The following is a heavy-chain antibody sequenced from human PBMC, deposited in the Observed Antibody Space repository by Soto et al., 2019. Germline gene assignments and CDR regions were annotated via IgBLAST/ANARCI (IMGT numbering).Heavy chain of an antibody. D-gene: IGHD6-13*01. Sequence: SETLSLTCTVSGGPISSYYWSWIRQPPGKGLEWIGYIYYSGSTNYNPSLKSRVTISVDTSKNQFSLKLSSVTAADTAVYYCATTLYSSSWYEDLGAFDIWGQGTMVTVSS. CDR1: GGPISSYY. CDR2: IYYSGST. V-gene: IGHV4-59*08. J-gene: IGHJ3*02. CDR3: ATTLYSSSWYEDLGAFDI.